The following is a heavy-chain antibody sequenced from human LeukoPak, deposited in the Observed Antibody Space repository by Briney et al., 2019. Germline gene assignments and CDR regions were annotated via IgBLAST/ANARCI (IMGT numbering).Heavy chain of an antibody. J-gene: IGHJ4*02. V-gene: IGHV4-34*01. CDR1: GGSISSYY. CDR3: ARKSSGYSYGGFDY. CDR2: INHSGST. Sequence: PSETLSLTCTVSGGSISSYYWSWIRQPPGKGLEWIGEINHSGSTNYNPSLKSRVTISVDTSKNQFSLKLSSVTAADTAVYYCARKSSGYSYGGFDYWGQGTLVTVSS. D-gene: IGHD5-18*01.